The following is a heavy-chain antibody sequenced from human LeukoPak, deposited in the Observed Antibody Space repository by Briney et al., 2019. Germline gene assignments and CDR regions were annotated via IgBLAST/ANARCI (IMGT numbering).Heavy chain of an antibody. CDR1: GFTFSTYT. D-gene: IGHD3-22*01. Sequence: PGGSLRLSCAASGFTFSTYTMNWVRQAPGKGLEWVANIKQDGSEKYYVDSVKGRFTISRDNAKNSLYLQMNSLRAEDTAVYYCARAGHYYDSSGYSPLDIWGQGTMVTVSS. V-gene: IGHV3-7*01. J-gene: IGHJ3*02. CDR2: IKQDGSEK. CDR3: ARAGHYYDSSGYSPLDI.